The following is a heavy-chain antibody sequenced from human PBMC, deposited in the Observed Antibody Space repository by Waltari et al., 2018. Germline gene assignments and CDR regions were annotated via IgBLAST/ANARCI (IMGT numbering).Heavy chain of an antibody. J-gene: IGHJ4*01. CDR1: GGSLSTHY. V-gene: IGHV4-34*02. CDR3: ARTLYGSSNYYFDN. Sequence: QVQLQQWGAGLLKPSETLSLTCAVYGGSLSTHYWSWIRRSPGKGLEWIGEINHSGSTNYSPSLKRRVTISIDTSKNQFSLKVTSVNAADTAVYFCARTLYGSSNYYFDNWGHGTPVTVSS. CDR2: INHSGST. D-gene: IGHD6-13*01.